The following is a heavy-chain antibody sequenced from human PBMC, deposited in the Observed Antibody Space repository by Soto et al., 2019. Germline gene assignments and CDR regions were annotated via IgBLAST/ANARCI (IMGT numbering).Heavy chain of an antibody. CDR3: ARLVYDTRLNYMYFDF. Sequence: SETPSLTCAVSGVSISSGNWWTWVRQTPQRGLEYIGEIFHDGTANYYPSFERRVAISVDTSKNQFSLKLTSVTAADTAIYFCARLVYDTRLNYMYFDFWGQGALVTVSS. CDR2: IFHDGTA. J-gene: IGHJ4*02. V-gene: IGHV4-4*02. CDR1: GVSISSGNW. D-gene: IGHD3-10*01.